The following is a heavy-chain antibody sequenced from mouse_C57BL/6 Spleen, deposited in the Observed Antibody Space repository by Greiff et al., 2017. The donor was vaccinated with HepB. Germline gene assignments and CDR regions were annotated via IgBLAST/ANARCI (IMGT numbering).Heavy chain of an antibody. J-gene: IGHJ2*01. V-gene: IGHV1-69*01. CDR3: ARLPHFDY. CDR2: IDPSDSYT. CDR1: GYTFTSYW. Sequence: QVQLQQPGAELVMPGASVKLSCKASGYTFTSYWMHWVKQRPGQGLEWIGEIDPSDSYTNYNQKFKGKSTLTVDKSSSTAYMQLSSLTSEDSAVYYCARLPHFDYWGQGTTLTVSS.